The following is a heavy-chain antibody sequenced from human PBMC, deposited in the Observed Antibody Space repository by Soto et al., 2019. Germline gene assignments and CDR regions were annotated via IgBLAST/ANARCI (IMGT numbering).Heavy chain of an antibody. CDR2: IYYIGST. Sequence: SETLSLTCTVSGGSISRTTYSWGRIRQPPGKGLECIGYIYYIGSTNYNPSLKSRVTISVDTSMNQFSLKLSSVTAADTAVYYCARFDDWFDPWGQGTLVTVSS. CDR3: ARFDDWFDP. J-gene: IGHJ5*02. V-gene: IGHV4-61*05. CDR1: GGSISRTTYS.